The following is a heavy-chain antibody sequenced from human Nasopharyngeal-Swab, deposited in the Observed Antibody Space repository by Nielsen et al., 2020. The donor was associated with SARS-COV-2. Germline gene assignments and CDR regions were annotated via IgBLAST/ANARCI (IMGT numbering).Heavy chain of an antibody. CDR2: ISYDGSNK. J-gene: IGHJ6*02. V-gene: IGHV3-30-3*01. Sequence: WIRQPPGKRLEWVAVISYDGSNKYYADSVKGRLTISRDNSKNTLYLQMNSLRAEDTAVYYCARAPGDGMDVWGQGATVTVSS. CDR3: ARAPGDGMDV.